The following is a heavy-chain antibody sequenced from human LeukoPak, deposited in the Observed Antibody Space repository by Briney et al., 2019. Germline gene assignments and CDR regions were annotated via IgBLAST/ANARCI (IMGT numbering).Heavy chain of an antibody. CDR1: GFTVSSNS. CDR3: AREDSGYDFEH. D-gene: IGHD5-12*01. CDR2: IYSDNT. Sequence: PGGSLRLSCTVSGFTVSSNSMSWVRQAPGKGLEWVSFIYSDNTHYSDSVKGRFTISRDNSKNTLYLQMSGLRPEDTAVYHCAREDSGYDFEHWGQGTLVSVSS. V-gene: IGHV3-66*03. J-gene: IGHJ4*02.